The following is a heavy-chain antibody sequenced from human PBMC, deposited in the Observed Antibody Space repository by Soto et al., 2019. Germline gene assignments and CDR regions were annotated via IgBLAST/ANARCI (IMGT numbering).Heavy chain of an antibody. V-gene: IGHV3-30*18. Sequence: SLTLSCAPSTLSLSSNCIHCDRPPPDKWRGWESAISYDGSNKYYADSVKGRFTISRDKSKNTLYLQMNSLRAEGTAVYYYAEEQAAAGYPPDFWGQGTLVTVSS. CDR3: AEEQAAAGYPPDF. CDR2: ISYDGSNK. J-gene: IGHJ4*03. CDR1: TLSLSSNC. D-gene: IGHD6-13*01.